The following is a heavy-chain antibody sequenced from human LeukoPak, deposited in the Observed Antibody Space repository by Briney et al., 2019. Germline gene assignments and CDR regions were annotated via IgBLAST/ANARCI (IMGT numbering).Heavy chain of an antibody. CDR3: ARGGTRQRQYHYDSSLGTNWFDP. CDR1: GFTFSSYS. V-gene: IGHV3-48*04. CDR2: ISSSSSTI. J-gene: IGHJ5*02. D-gene: IGHD3-22*01. Sequence: GGSLRLSCAASGFTFSSYSMNWVRQAPGKGLEWVSYISSSSSTIYYADSVKGRFTISRDNAKNSLYLQMNSLRAEDTAVYYCARGGTRQRQYHYDSSLGTNWFDPWGQGTLVTVSS.